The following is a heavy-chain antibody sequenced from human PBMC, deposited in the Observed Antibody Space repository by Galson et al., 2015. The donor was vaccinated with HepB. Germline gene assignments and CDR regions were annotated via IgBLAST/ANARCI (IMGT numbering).Heavy chain of an antibody. CDR1: GYIFSLSD. Sequence: SVKVSCKASGYIFSLSDINWVRQASGQGLEWIGWMDPNSGNTGFAQNFQGRVSLTSDTSISTAYMELSSLRSDDTAVYYCARGERGYPYGTAYVYQYYMEVRGEGTSVIVSS. CDR2: MDPNSGNT. CDR3: ARGERGYPYGTAYVYQYYMEV. V-gene: IGHV1-8*02. D-gene: IGHD5-12*01. J-gene: IGHJ6*03.